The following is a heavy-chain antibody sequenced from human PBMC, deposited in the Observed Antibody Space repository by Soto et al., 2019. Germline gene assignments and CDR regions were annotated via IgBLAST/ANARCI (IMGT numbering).Heavy chain of an antibody. CDR2: IYHSGST. D-gene: IGHD4-17*01. CDR3: ARGTTVTPRYFDY. V-gene: IGHV4-38-2*01. Sequence: XETLSLTCAVAGDSISSGYYWGWIRQPPGKGLEWIGSIYHSGSTYYNPSLKSRVTISVDTSKNQFSLKLSSVTAADTAVYYCARGTTVTPRYFDYWGQGTLVTVSS. CDR1: GDSISSGYY. J-gene: IGHJ4*02.